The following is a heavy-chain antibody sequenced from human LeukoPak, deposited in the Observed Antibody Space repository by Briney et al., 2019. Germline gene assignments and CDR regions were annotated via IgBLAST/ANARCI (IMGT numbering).Heavy chain of an antibody. V-gene: IGHV3-11*06. J-gene: IGHJ4*02. CDR2: ISSSSSYT. D-gene: IGHD3-10*01. Sequence: GGSLRLSCAASGFTFSNYWMSWVRQAPGKGLEWVSYISSSSSYTNYADSVKGRFTISRDNAKNSLYLQMNSLRAEDTAVYYCARGSVVLLWFGEPMPRDYYFDYWGQGTLVTVSS. CDR1: GFTFSNYW. CDR3: ARGSVVLLWFGEPMPRDYYFDY.